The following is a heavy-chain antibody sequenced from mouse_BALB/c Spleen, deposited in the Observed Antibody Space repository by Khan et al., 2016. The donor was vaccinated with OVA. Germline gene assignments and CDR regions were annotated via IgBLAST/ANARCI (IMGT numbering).Heavy chain of an antibody. D-gene: IGHD1-2*01. Sequence: EVQLQESGPGLVKPSQSLSLTCTVTGYSITSDYGWNWIRQFPGNKLEWMGYISYSGSTNYNPSLKSRISITRDTSKNQFFMQLNSVTTEDTATYYCARTARIKYWGQGTTLTVSS. CDR3: ARTARIKY. CDR2: ISYSGST. V-gene: IGHV3-2*02. CDR1: GYSITSDYG. J-gene: IGHJ2*01.